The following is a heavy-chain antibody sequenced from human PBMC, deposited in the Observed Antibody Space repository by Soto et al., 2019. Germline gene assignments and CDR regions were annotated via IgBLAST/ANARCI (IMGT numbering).Heavy chain of an antibody. CDR2: IYYSGTT. D-gene: IGHD3-10*01. CDR3: ARHLWSGINNYFDP. CDR1: GDSININTYY. Sequence: SETLSLTCTVSGDSININTYYWGWIRQPPGKGLEWIGSIYYSGTTYYNPSLKSRVTIFVDTSKNQNSLKLSSVTAADTALYYCARHLWSGINNYFDPWGQGILVTVSS. V-gene: IGHV4-39*01. J-gene: IGHJ5*02.